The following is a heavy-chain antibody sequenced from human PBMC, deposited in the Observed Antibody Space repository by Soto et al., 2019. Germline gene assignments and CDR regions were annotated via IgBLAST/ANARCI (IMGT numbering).Heavy chain of an antibody. V-gene: IGHV1-69*13. CDR3: ASYRNYYYHCGMDV. J-gene: IGHJ6*02. CDR1: GGTFSSYA. Sequence: SVKVSCKASGGTFSSYAISWVRQAPGQGLEWMGGIIPIFGTANYAQKFQGRVTITADESTSTAYMELSSLRSEDTAVYYCASYRNYYYHCGMDVWGQATTVTVSS. D-gene: IGHD4-4*01. CDR2: IIPIFGTA.